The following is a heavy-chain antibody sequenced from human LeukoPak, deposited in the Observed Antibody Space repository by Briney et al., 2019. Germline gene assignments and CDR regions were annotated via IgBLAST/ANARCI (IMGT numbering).Heavy chain of an antibody. D-gene: IGHD5-24*01. CDR2: ISYDGSNK. V-gene: IGHV3-30*18. J-gene: IGHJ4*02. CDR3: AKSPLGRDGYNFDY. CDR1: GFTFSSYG. Sequence: PGGSLRLSCAASGFTFSSYGMHWVRQAPGKGLEWVAVISYDGSNKYYADSVKGRFTISRDNSKNMLYLQMNSLRAEDTAVYYCAKSPLGRDGYNFDYWGQGTLVTVSS.